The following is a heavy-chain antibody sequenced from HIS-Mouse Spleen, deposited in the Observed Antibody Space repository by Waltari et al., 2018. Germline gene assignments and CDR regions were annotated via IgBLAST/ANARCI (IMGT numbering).Heavy chain of an antibody. J-gene: IGHJ3*02. D-gene: IGHD2-15*01. Sequence: QVQLVESGGGVVQPGRSLRLSCAASGFTFSSYAMHWVRQAPAKGVEGVEVKSYDGSNKYYADSVKGRLTISRDNSKNTLYLQMNSLRAEDTAVYYCARGFRWHDAFDIWGQGTMVTVSS. CDR3: ARGFRWHDAFDI. V-gene: IGHV3-30-3*01. CDR1: GFTFSSYA. CDR2: KSYDGSNK.